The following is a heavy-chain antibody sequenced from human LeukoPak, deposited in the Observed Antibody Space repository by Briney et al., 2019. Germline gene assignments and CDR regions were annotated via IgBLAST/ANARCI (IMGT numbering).Heavy chain of an antibody. CDR1: GFTFSSYS. J-gene: IGHJ3*02. CDR2: ITSSSSYI. CDR3: ASGYYDNTGYYYDAFDI. D-gene: IGHD3-22*01. Sequence: GGSLRLSCAASGFTFSSYSMHWVRQAPGKGLEWVSSITSSSSYIYYADSVKGRFTISRDNAKNSLYLQMNSLRAEDTAVYYRASGYYDNTGYYYDAFDIWGQGTMVTVSS. V-gene: IGHV3-21*01.